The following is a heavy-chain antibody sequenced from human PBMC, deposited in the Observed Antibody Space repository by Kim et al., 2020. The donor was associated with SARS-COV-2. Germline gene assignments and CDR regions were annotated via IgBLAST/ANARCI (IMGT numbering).Heavy chain of an antibody. Sequence: GGSLRLSCAASGFTFSSYEMNWVRQAPGKGLEWVSYISSSGSTIYYADSVKGRFTISRDNDKNSLYLQMNSLRAEDAAVYYCARAEKYSSSWYFTFDIWGRGPMVPFSS. V-gene: IGHV3-48*03. CDR2: ISSSGSTI. D-gene: IGHD6-13*01. CDR1: GFTFSSYE. J-gene: IGHJ3*02. CDR3: ARAEKYSSSWYFTFDI.